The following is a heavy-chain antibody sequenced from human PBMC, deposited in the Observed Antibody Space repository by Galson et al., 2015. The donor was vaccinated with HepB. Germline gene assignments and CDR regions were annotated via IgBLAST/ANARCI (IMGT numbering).Heavy chain of an antibody. J-gene: IGHJ4*02. CDR1: GFTFSSYI. V-gene: IGHV3-21*01. CDR2: ITSSATYI. CDR3: ARAGAAGSSDY. Sequence: SLRLSCAASGFTFSSYIMTWVRQAPGKGLEWVSSITSSATYIYYADSVKGRFTISRENAKNSLYLQMNSLRAEDTAVYYCARAGAAGSSDYWGQGTLVTVSS. D-gene: IGHD6-13*01.